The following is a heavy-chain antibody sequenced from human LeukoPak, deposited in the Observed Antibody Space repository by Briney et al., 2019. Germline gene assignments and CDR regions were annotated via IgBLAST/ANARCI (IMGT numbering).Heavy chain of an antibody. Sequence: PGGSLRLSCAASGFTFSTYGMHWVRQAPGKGLEWVAVISYDGSNKYYGDSVKGRFTISRDNSKNTLYLQMNSLRAEDTAMYYCAKDRGYSNNWYYFDYWGQGTLVTVSS. V-gene: IGHV3-30*18. D-gene: IGHD6-13*01. CDR1: GFTFSTYG. CDR3: AKDRGYSNNWYYFDY. J-gene: IGHJ4*02. CDR2: ISYDGSNK.